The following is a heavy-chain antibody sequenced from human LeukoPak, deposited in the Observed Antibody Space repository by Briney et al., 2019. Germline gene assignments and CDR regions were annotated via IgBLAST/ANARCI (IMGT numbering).Heavy chain of an antibody. CDR1: GFTFSGSA. Sequence: GGSLRLSCAASGFTFSGSAMHWVRQASGKGLEWVGRIRSKANSYATAYAASVKGRFTISRDDSKNTAYLQMNSLKTEDTAVYYCTRTSETYYYDGSGSGNYYYYGMDVWGQGTTVTVSS. CDR2: IRSKANSYAT. CDR3: TRTSETYYYDGSGSGNYYYYGMDV. J-gene: IGHJ6*02. V-gene: IGHV3-73*01. D-gene: IGHD3-22*01.